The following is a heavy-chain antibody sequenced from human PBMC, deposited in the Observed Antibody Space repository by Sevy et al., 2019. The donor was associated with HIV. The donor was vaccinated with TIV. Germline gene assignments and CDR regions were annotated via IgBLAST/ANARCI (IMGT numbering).Heavy chain of an antibody. J-gene: IGHJ4*02. CDR1: GFTFSSYE. V-gene: IGHV3-48*03. Sequence: GGSLRLSCAASGFTFSSYEMNWVRQAPGKGLEWVSYISSSGSAKHYADSVKGRFTISRDNAKNSLYLQMNSLSAEDTAFYYCAGFLDTFYEYWGQGTLVTVSS. CDR2: ISSSGSAK. CDR3: AGFLDTFYEY.